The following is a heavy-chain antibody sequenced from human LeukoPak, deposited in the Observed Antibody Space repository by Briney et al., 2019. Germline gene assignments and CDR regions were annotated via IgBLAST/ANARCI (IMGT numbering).Heavy chain of an antibody. V-gene: IGHV1-69*13. Sequence: SVNVSCKASGGTFSSYAISWVRQAPGQGLEWMGGIIPIFGTANYAQKFQGRVTITADESTSTAYMELSSLRSEDTAVYYCARVVSTVSRDYYGMDVWGQGTMVTVSS. CDR3: ARVVSTVSRDYYGMDV. J-gene: IGHJ6*02. CDR1: GGTFSSYA. CDR2: IIPIFGTA. D-gene: IGHD4-11*01.